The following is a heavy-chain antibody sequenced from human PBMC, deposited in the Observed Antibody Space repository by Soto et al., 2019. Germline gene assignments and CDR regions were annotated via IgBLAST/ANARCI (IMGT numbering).Heavy chain of an antibody. CDR1: GFTFSTYG. CDR2: ISGSSRTT. D-gene: IGHD4-17*01. Sequence: EVQLVESGGGLVQPGGSLRLSCAASGFTFSTYGMNWVRQAPGKGLEWVSYISGSSRTTYYADSVKGRFTISRDNADNSLFLQMYSLRAEDTALYYCEGDLKNYGDSLRGFDYRGQGTLVTVSS. J-gene: IGHJ4*02. CDR3: EGDLKNYGDSLRGFDY. V-gene: IGHV3-48*01.